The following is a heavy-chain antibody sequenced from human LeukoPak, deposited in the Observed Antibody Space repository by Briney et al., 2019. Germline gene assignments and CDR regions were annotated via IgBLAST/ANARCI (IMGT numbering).Heavy chain of an antibody. CDR2: ISSSSSTI. D-gene: IGHD6-19*01. CDR3: ARDRDDSSGWYNYYYYYGMDV. J-gene: IGHJ6*02. V-gene: IGHV3-48*01. Sequence: GGSLRLSCAASGFTFSSYSMTWVRQAPGKGLEWVSYISSSSSTIYYADSVKGRFTISRDNAKNSLYLQMNSLRAEDTAVYYCARDRDDSSGWYNYYYYYGMDVWGQGTTVTVSS. CDR1: GFTFSSYS.